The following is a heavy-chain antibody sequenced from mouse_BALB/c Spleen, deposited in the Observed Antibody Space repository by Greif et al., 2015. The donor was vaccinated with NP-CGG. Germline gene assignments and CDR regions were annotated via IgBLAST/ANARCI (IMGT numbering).Heavy chain of an antibody. CDR2: IYPGDGDT. V-gene: IGHV1-80*01. D-gene: IGHD2-10*02. CDR1: GYAFSSYW. CDR3: AIRGRYGNYVDY. Sequence: VKLVESGAELVRPGSSVKISCKASGYAFSSYWMNWVKQRPGQGLEWIGQIYPGDGDTNYNGKFKGKATLTADKSSSTAYMQLSSLTSEDSAVYFCAIRGRYGNYVDYWGQGTTLTVSS. J-gene: IGHJ2*01.